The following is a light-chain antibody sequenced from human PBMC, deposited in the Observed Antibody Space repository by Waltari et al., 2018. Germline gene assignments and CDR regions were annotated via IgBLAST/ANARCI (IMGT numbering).Light chain of an antibody. CDR3: AVWDDSLIGRV. J-gene: IGLJ3*02. V-gene: IGLV1-47*01. CDR2: RND. Sequence: QSVLSQPPSASGTPGQRVTISCSGTSSNVGSNYVYWYQHLPGTVPKLLIYRNDQRPSGVPDRFFGSKSGTSASLAISGLQSEDESDYYCAVWDDSLIGRVFGGGTKLTVL. CDR1: SSNVGSNY.